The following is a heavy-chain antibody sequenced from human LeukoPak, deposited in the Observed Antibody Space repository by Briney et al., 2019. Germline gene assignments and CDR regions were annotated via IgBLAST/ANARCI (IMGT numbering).Heavy chain of an antibody. CDR1: GFTFSSYA. Sequence: PGGSLRLSCAASGFTFSSYAMSWVRQAPGKGLEWVSAISGSGGSTYYADSVKGRFTISRDNSKNTLYLQMNSLRAEDTAVYYCAKVQPYSSGPPPAWYFDYWGQGTLVTVSS. CDR2: ISGSGGST. D-gene: IGHD6-25*01. J-gene: IGHJ4*02. CDR3: AKVQPYSSGPPPAWYFDY. V-gene: IGHV3-23*01.